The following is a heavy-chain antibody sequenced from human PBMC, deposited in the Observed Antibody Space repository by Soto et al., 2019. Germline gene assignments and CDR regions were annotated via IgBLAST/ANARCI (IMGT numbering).Heavy chain of an antibody. CDR2: IYHSGST. D-gene: IGHD4-17*01. Sequence: QVRLQESGPGLVKPSQTLSLTCTVSGGSISGGGYYWSWIRQYPGKGLEWIGYIYHSGSTYYNPSLKSRVTISVDTSKNQFSLKLSSVTAADTAAYYSARVGYGDYGLDPWGQGTLVTVSS. J-gene: IGHJ5*02. CDR3: ARVGYGDYGLDP. CDR1: GGSISGGGYY. V-gene: IGHV4-31*03.